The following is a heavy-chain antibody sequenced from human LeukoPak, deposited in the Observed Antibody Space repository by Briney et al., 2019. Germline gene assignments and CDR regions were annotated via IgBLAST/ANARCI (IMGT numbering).Heavy chain of an antibody. Sequence: GGSLRLSCAASGFTFSSYSMNWVRQAPGKGLEWVSSISSSSSYIYYADSVKGRFTISRDNAKNSLYLQMNSLRAEDTAVYYCARDILTGYYYRPNDAFDIWGQGTMVTVSP. CDR2: ISSSSSYI. CDR3: ARDILTGYYYRPNDAFDI. J-gene: IGHJ3*02. V-gene: IGHV3-21*01. D-gene: IGHD3-9*01. CDR1: GFTFSSYS.